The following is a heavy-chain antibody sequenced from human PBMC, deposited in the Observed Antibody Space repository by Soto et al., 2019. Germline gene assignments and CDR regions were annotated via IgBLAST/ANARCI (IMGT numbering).Heavy chain of an antibody. CDR2: IKSKTDGGTT. V-gene: IGHV3-15*07. D-gene: IGHD3-3*01. Sequence: GGSLRLSCAASGFTFSNAWMNWVRQAPGKGLEWVGRIKSKTDGGTTDYAAPVKGRFTISRDDSKNTLYLQMNSLKTEDTAVYYCTTAPPRQNHYDFWSGYYPPYYYGMDVWGQGTTVTVSS. CDR3: TTAPPRQNHYDFWSGYYPPYYYGMDV. CDR1: GFTFSNAW. J-gene: IGHJ6*02.